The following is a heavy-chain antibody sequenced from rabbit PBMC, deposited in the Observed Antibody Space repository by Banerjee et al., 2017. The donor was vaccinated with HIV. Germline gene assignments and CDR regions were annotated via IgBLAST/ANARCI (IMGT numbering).Heavy chain of an antibody. J-gene: IGHJ4*01. Sequence: QEQLEESGGDLVKPEGSLTLTCTASGFSFSNGYYMCWVRQAPGKGLEWIACIYAGSSGYTYYANWAKGRFTISKTSSTTVTLQMTSLTAADTATYFCARWDPILVALNLWGPGTLVTVS. CDR2: IYAGSSGYT. CDR1: GFSFSNGYY. CDR3: ARWDPILVALNL. D-gene: IGHD7-1*01. V-gene: IGHV1S45*01.